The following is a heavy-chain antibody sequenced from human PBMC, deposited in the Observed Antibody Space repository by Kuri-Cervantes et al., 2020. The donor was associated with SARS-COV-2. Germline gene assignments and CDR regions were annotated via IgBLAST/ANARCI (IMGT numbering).Heavy chain of an antibody. CDR3: ARDPSGQLGNYYYYYYMDV. J-gene: IGHJ6*03. V-gene: IGHV3-30-3*01. CDR2: ISYDGSNK. CDR1: GFTFSSYA. D-gene: IGHD6-13*01. Sequence: LSLTCAASGFTFSSYAMHWVRQAPGKGLEWVAVISYDGSNKYYADSVKGRFTISRDNSKNTLYLQMNSLRAEDTAVYYCARDPSGQLGNYYYYYYMDVWGKGTTVTVSS.